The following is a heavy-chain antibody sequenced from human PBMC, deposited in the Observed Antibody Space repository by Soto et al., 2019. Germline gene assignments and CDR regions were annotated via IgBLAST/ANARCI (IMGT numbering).Heavy chain of an antibody. Sequence: ASVKVSCKASGYTFTSYAMHWVRQAPGQRLEWMGWINAGNGNTKYSQKFQGRVTITRDTSASTAYMELSSLRSEDTAVYYCARDPGEDHYYYYMDVWGKGTTVTVSS. CDR1: GYTFTSYA. J-gene: IGHJ6*03. D-gene: IGHD7-27*01. V-gene: IGHV1-3*01. CDR3: ARDPGEDHYYYYMDV. CDR2: INAGNGNT.